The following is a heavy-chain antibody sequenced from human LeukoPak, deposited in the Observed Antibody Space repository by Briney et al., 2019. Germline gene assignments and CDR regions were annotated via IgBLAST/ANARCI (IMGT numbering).Heavy chain of an antibody. Sequence: GASVKVSCKASAYSFSSYVIHWVRQATGQGLEWMGWMNPNNGNTGYAQKFQGKVTMTRNTSIITAYMELSGLISEDTAVYFCTRAGERRIRYFDYWGQGTLVTVSS. J-gene: IGHJ4*02. CDR2: MNPNNGNT. V-gene: IGHV1-8*01. CDR1: AYSFSSYV. CDR3: TRAGERRIRYFDY. D-gene: IGHD3-9*01.